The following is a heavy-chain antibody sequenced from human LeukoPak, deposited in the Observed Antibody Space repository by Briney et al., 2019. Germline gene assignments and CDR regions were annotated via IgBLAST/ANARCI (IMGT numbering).Heavy chain of an antibody. J-gene: IGHJ4*02. D-gene: IGHD2-21*01. CDR3: ATVTPSGGDKAVDY. CDR1: GYSISSGYY. CDR2: IYHSGST. Sequence: PSETLSLTCAVSGYSISSGYYWGWIRQPPGKGLEWIGSIYHSGSTYYNPSLKSRVTISVDTSKNQFSLKLSSVTVGDTAVYYCATVTPSGGDKAVDYWGQGTLVTVSS. V-gene: IGHV4-38-2*01.